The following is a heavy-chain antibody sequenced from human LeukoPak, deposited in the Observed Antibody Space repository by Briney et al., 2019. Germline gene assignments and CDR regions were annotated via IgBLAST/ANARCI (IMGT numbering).Heavy chain of an antibody. Sequence: SGTLSLTCTVSGGSIRGYYWSWIRQPPGKGLEWIGYIYYSGSTNYNPSLQSRVTISVDTSKNQFSLNLTSVTAANTAVYYCARYGSGTYPRFGYWGQGILVTVSS. D-gene: IGHD3-10*01. CDR2: IYYSGST. J-gene: IGHJ4*02. V-gene: IGHV4-59*08. CDR1: GGSIRGYY. CDR3: ARYGSGTYPRFGY.